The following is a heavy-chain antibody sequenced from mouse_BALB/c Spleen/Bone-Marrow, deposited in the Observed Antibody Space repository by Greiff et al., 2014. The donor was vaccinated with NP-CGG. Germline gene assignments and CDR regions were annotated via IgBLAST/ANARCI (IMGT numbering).Heavy chain of an antibody. CDR1: GYTFTSYV. D-gene: IGHD1-2*01. Sequence: VQLQQPGPELVKPGASVKMSCKASGYTFTSYVMHWVKQKPGQGLEWIGYTNPYNDGTKYNEKFKGKATLTSDKSSSTAYMELSSLTSEDSAVYYCARRQFITTAAWFAYWGQGTLVTVSA. CDR2: TNPYNDGT. J-gene: IGHJ3*01. V-gene: IGHV1-14*01. CDR3: ARRQFITTAAWFAY.